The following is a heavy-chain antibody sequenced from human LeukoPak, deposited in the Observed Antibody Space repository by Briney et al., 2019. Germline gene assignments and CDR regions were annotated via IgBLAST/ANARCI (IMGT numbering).Heavy chain of an antibody. J-gene: IGHJ4*02. Sequence: GGSLRLSCAASGFTFSNHWMHWVRQTPGKGLVWVSRIRSDGGTIDYADSVRGRFTISRDDAKNTLSLQMNSLRVEDTAVYYCVRETTASGNFFDSWGQGTLVTVSS. CDR3: VRETTASGNFFDS. V-gene: IGHV3-74*01. CDR2: IRSDGGTI. CDR1: GFTFSNHW. D-gene: IGHD4-17*01.